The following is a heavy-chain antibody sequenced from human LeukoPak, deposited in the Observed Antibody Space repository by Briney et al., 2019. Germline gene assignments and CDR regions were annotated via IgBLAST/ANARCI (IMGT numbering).Heavy chain of an antibody. V-gene: IGHV3-23*01. CDR1: GFTFATYA. CDR3: AEVVQWDYDSSGYYSRVLDY. D-gene: IGHD3-22*01. Sequence: PGGSLRLSCAASGFTFATYAMAWVRQAPGKGLEWVSTISGSGGRTYYADSVKGRFTISRDNSKNTLYLQMHSLRAEDTAVYYCAEVVQWDYDSSGYYSRVLDYWGQGFLVTVSS. CDR2: ISGSGGRT. J-gene: IGHJ4*02.